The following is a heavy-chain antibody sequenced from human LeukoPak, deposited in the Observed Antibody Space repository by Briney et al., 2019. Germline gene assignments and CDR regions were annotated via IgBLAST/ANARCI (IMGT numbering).Heavy chain of an antibody. CDR2: ISGSGGST. CDR1: GFTFSDYY. J-gene: IGHJ4*02. D-gene: IGHD2-15*01. Sequence: GGSLRLSCAASGFTFSDYYMSWIRQAPGKGLEWVSAISGSGGSTYYADSVKGRFTISRDNSKNTLYLQMNSLRAEDTAVYYCAKDPHSPYCSGGSCYSDYWGQGTLVTVSS. V-gene: IGHV3-23*01. CDR3: AKDPHSPYCSGGSCYSDY.